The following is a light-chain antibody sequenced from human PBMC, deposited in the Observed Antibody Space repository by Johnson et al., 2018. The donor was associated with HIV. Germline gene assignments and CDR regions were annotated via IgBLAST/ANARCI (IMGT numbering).Light chain of an antibody. Sequence: QSVLTQPPSVSAAPGQKVTISCSGSSSNIGNNYVSWYQQLPGTAPKLLIYDNTKRPSGIPDRFSGSKSGTSATLGITGLQTGDEADYSCGAWDISLSAYVFGTGTKVTVL. CDR3: GAWDISLSAYV. J-gene: IGLJ1*01. CDR1: SSNIGNNY. CDR2: DNT. V-gene: IGLV1-51*01.